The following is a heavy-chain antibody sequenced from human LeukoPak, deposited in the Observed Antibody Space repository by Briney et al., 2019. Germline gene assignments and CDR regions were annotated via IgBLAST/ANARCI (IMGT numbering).Heavy chain of an antibody. CDR3: ARLYCSSTSCYNYFDY. D-gene: IGHD2-2*02. CDR2: IYYSGST. CDR1: GGSISSSSYY. J-gene: IGHJ4*02. Sequence: SETLSLTCTVSGGSISSSSYYWGWIRQPPGKGLEWIGSIYYSGSTNYNPSLKSRVTISVDTSKNQFSLKLSSVTAADTAVYYCARLYCSSTSCYNYFDYWGQGTLVTVSS. V-gene: IGHV4-39*07.